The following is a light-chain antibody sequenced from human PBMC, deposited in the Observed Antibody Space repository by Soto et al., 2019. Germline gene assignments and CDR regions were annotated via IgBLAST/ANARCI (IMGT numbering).Light chain of an antibody. CDR1: QGISNF. J-gene: IGKJ1*01. CDR3: QKYNSAPRT. CDR2: GAS. V-gene: IGKV1-27*01. Sequence: DLQMTQSPSSLSASVGDIVTITCRASQGISNFLAWYQQKPGKVPKVLIYGASTLQSGVPSRFSGSGTGTDFTLTIISLQPEDVATYYCQKYNSAPRTFGQGTKVEIK.